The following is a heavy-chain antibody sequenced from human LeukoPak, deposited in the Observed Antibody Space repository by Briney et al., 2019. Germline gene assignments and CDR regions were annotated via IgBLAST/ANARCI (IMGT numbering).Heavy chain of an antibody. CDR2: IHNSGTT. D-gene: IGHD1-26*01. CDR1: GASISSGSYY. Sequence: SETLSLTCTVSGASISSGSYYWSWIRQPAGKGLEWIGRIHNSGTTKYVPSLKSRVTISIDTSKNQFSLRLSSVTAADTAVYYCAREVMVGATTAWGQGTLVTVSS. V-gene: IGHV4-61*02. CDR3: AREVMVGATTA. J-gene: IGHJ5*02.